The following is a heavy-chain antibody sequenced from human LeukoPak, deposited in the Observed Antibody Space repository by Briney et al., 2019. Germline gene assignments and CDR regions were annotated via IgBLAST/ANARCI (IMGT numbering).Heavy chain of an antibody. CDR2: MNPNSGNT. Sequence: ASVKVSCKASGYTFTSYDINWVRQATGHGLEWMGWMNPNSGNTGYAQKFQGRVTITRNTSISTAYMELSSLRSEATAVYYCAREQWLLPGYWGQGTLVTVSS. CDR3: AREQWLLPGY. J-gene: IGHJ4*02. V-gene: IGHV1-8*03. D-gene: IGHD6-19*01. CDR1: GYTFTSYD.